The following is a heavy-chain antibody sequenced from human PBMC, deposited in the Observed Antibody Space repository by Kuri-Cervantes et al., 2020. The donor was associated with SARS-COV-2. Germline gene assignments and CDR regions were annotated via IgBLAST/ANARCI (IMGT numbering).Heavy chain of an antibody. V-gene: IGHV3-7*01. CDR2: IKQDGSEK. D-gene: IGHD3-10*01. CDR1: GFTFSESY. Sequence: GESLKFSCEASGFTFSESYMSWVRQAPGKGLEWVANIKQDGSEKYYVDSVKGRFTISRDNAKNSLYLQMNSLRAEDTAVYYCARDRSFTSDYWGQGTLVTVSS. CDR3: ARDRSFTSDY. J-gene: IGHJ4*02.